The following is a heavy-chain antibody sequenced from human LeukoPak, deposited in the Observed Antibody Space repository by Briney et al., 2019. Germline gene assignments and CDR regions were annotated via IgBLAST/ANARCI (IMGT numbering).Heavy chain of an antibody. Sequence: GGSLRLSCAASGFTFSDYYMSWVRQAPGKGLEWVSAINGSGGSTYYADSVKGRFTISRDNSKNTLYLQMNSLRAEDTAVYYCAKDSLTPNSNAPFDYWGQGTLVTVSS. CDR1: GFTFSDYY. D-gene: IGHD4-11*01. CDR3: AKDSLTPNSNAPFDY. J-gene: IGHJ4*02. V-gene: IGHV3-23*01. CDR2: INGSGGST.